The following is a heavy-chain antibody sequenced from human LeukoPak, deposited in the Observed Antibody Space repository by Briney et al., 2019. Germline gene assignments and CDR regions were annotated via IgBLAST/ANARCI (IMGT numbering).Heavy chain of an antibody. V-gene: IGHV4-4*02. D-gene: IGHD6-19*01. Sequence: SETLSLTCAVSGGSITSSNWWSWVRQPPGKGLEWIGEIYHSGSTNYNPSLKSRVTISADKSKNQFSLKLSSVTAADTAVYYCARGVAGTPMMYYFDYWGQGTLVTVSS. CDR2: IYHSGST. CDR1: GGSITSSNW. CDR3: ARGVAGTPMMYYFDY. J-gene: IGHJ4*02.